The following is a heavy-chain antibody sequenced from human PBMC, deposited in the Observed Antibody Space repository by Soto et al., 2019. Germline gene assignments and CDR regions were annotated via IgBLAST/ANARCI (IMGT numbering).Heavy chain of an antibody. CDR2: IYYSGST. CDR3: ASARLGYCSGGSCYAWFDP. D-gene: IGHD2-15*01. CDR1: GGSISSYY. V-gene: IGHV4-59*01. J-gene: IGHJ5*02. Sequence: PSETLSLTCTVSGGSISSYYWSWIRQPPGKGLEWIGYIYYSGSTNYNPSLKSRVTISVDTSKNQFSLKLSSVTAADTAVYYCASARLGYCSGGSCYAWFDPRGQGTLVTVSS.